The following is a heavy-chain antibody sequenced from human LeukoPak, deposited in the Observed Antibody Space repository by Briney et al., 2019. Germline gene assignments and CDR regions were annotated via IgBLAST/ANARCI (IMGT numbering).Heavy chain of an antibody. CDR3: AKGFNRWWWGLLPYYGMDV. J-gene: IGHJ6*02. V-gene: IGHV3-30*18. CDR1: GFTFSSYG. Sequence: GGSLRLSCAASGFTFSSYGMHWVRQAPGKGLEWVAVISYNGSNKYYADSVKGRFTISRDNSKNTLYLQMNSLRAEDTAVYYCAKGFNRWWWGLLPYYGMDVWGQGTTVTVSS. D-gene: IGHD1-26*01. CDR2: ISYNGSNK.